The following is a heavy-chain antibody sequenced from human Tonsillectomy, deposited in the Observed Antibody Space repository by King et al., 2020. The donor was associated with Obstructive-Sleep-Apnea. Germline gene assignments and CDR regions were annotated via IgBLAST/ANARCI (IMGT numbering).Heavy chain of an antibody. J-gene: IGHJ4*02. CDR2: IISSSMYI. CDR1: GFTFSSYS. CDR3: ARDSSYTATFDY. V-gene: IGHV3-21*01. Sequence: VQLVESGGGLVKPGGSLRLSCAASGFTFSSYSMNWVRQAPGKGQEWGSSIISSSMYIYYADSVKGRFTISRDNAKNSLYLQMNSLRAEDTAVYYCARDSSYTATFDYWGQGTLVTVSS. D-gene: IGHD5-18*01.